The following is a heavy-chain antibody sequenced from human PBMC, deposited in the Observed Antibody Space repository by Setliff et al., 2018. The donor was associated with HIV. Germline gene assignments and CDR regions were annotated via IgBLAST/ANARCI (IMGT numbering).Heavy chain of an antibody. CDR3: AREAYSSSSVEI. CDR1: GYTSTSYY. CDR2: IDPNGGNT. D-gene: IGHD6-13*01. J-gene: IGHJ4*02. Sequence: ASVKVSCKASGYTSTSYYVHWVRQAPGHGLEWMGIIDPNGGNTNFAQKFQGRVTTTRDTSTSTVYMELSSLTTDDTAVYYCAREAYSSSSVEIWGQGTLVTVSS. V-gene: IGHV1-46*01.